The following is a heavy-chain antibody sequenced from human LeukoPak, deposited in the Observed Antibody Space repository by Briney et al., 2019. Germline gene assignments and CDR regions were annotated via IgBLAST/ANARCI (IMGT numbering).Heavy chain of an antibody. D-gene: IGHD6-13*01. V-gene: IGHV4-38-2*02. CDR3: ARGRKNGGIAAAGTFDY. Sequence: SETLSLTYTVSGYSISSGSYWGWIRQTPGKGLEWIGSIYHTGTTYYNPSLKSRVTISVDTSKNQFSLNLNSVTAADTAVYYCARGRKNGGIAAAGTFDYWGQGTLVTVSS. CDR1: GYSISSGSY. CDR2: IYHTGTT. J-gene: IGHJ4*02.